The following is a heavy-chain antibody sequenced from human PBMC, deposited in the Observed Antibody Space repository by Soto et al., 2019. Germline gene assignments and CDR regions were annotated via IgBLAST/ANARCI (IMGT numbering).Heavy chain of an antibody. CDR1: GDSVSDKY. V-gene: IGHV4-59*02. CDR3: AREGDYLGDGIDG. Sequence: QVQLQESGPGLVRPSETLSLICTVSGDSVSDKYWSWIRQPPGKGLEWIGQIYDPGSTNYNPSLKSRVTLSVDTSKNQFSLELTSVTAADTAVYYCAREGDYLGDGIDGWGQGTTVTVSS. D-gene: IGHD3-16*01. CDR2: IYDPGST. J-gene: IGHJ6*02.